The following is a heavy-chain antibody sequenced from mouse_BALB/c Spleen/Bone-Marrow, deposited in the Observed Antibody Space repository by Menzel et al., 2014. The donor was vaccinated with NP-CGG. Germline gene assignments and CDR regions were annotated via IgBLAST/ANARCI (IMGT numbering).Heavy chain of an antibody. CDR3: ARGRDYFDY. V-gene: IGHV3-2*02. J-gene: IGHJ2*01. CDR2: IGYSGST. Sequence: EVQLQQSGPGLVKPSQSLSLTCTVTGYSITCDYAWNWIRQFPGNKLEWMGYIGYSGSTSYNPSLKSRISITRDTSKNQFFLQLNSVTTEDTATYYCARGRDYFDYWGQGTTLTVSS. CDR1: GYSITCDYA.